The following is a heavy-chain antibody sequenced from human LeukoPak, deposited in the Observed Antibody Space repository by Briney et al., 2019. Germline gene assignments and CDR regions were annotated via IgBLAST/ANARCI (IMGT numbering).Heavy chain of an antibody. CDR3: ARLWRPMVEIDY. CDR1: GGSLSSYY. D-gene: IGHD2-15*01. Sequence: KPSETLSLTCSVSGGSLSSYYWSWIGQPPGKGLEWIGYISYSGSTKYNPSLKSRVTISVDTSKNQFSLKVSSVTAADTAVYYCARLWRPMVEIDYCGQGTLVTVSS. V-gene: IGHV4-59*08. CDR2: ISYSGST. J-gene: IGHJ4*02.